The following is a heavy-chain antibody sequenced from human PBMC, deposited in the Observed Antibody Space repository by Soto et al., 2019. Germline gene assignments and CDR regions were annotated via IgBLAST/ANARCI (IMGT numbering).Heavy chain of an antibody. D-gene: IGHD5-12*01. J-gene: IGHJ4*02. CDR3: ARCGGYDSFDY. CDR2: ISHLENT. Sequence: PSETLSLGCTVSGASISDGGFSWSWIRQSPGKGLEWIGYISHLENTYLHPSFKSRLTMSIDRTRNQFSLKLSSVTAADMAVYYSARCGGYDSFDYLGQGVLVTVS. V-gene: IGHV4-30-2*06. CDR1: GASISDGGFS.